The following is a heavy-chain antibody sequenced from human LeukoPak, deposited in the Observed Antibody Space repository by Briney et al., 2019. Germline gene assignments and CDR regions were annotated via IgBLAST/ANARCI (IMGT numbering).Heavy chain of an antibody. J-gene: IGHJ4*02. CDR1: GFTVSSNY. D-gene: IGHD3-9*01. CDR3: ARGSYDILTGYFPFDY. V-gene: IGHV3-66*01. Sequence: TGGSLRLSCAASGFTVSSNYMSWVRQAPGKGLEWVSVIYSGGSTYYADSVKGRFTISRDNSKNTLYLQMNSLRAEDTAVYYCARGSYDILTGYFPFDYWGQGTLVTVSS. CDR2: IYSGGST.